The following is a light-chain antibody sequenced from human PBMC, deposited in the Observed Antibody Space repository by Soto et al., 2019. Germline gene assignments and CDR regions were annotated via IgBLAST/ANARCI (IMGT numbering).Light chain of an antibody. CDR1: HSDVGGYDR. J-gene: IGLJ3*02. CDR3: TSFTSTNTWV. V-gene: IGLV2-14*01. Sequence: QSALTQPASVSASPGQSITISCTGTHSDVGGYDRVSWSQQHPGKPPKLIIFEVSYRPSGVSNRFSGSKSGNPASLTISGLQPEDEADYYCTSFTSTNTWVFGGGTKVTVL. CDR2: EVS.